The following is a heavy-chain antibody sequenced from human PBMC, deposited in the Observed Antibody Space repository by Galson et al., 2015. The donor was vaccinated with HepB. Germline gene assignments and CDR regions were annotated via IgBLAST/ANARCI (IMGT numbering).Heavy chain of an antibody. CDR1: GFNFDDYT. V-gene: IGHV3-43*01. CDR2: IGWDGGST. D-gene: IGHD2-8*01. CDR3: AKDSRNSGVWEGYGMDV. J-gene: IGHJ6*02. Sequence: SLRLSCAASGFNFDDYTMHWVRQVPGKGLEWVSLIGWDGGSTFYADSVRGRFTISRDNSRNSLYLQMNSLRTEDTALYYCAKDSRNSGVWEGYGMDVWGQGTTVTVSS.